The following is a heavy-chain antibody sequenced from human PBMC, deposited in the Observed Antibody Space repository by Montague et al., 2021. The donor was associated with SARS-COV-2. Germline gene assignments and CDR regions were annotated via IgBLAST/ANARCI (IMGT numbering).Heavy chain of an antibody. CDR1: GFTFSSSW. J-gene: IGHJ4*02. CDR2: INSDVSST. Sequence: SLRLSCAASGFTFSSSWMYWVRQAPGKGLVWVSRINSDVSSTSYADSVKGRFTISRDNAKDTLFLQMDSLRAEDTAVYYCTSGRKWSGDGGQVDYWGQGTLVTVSS. V-gene: IGHV3-74*01. D-gene: IGHD3-3*01. CDR3: TSGRKWSGDGGQVDY.